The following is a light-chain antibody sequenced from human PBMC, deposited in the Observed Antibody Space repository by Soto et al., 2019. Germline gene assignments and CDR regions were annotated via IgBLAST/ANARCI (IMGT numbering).Light chain of an antibody. V-gene: IGKV1-39*01. J-gene: IGKJ5*01. Sequence: DILLTQSPSSLSASVGYRVTITCRSSQSISSYLNWYQQKPGKAPKLLIYAASSLQSGVPSRFSGSGSGTDFTLTISSLQPEDFATYYCQQSYSTPITFGQGTRLEIK. CDR1: QSISSY. CDR3: QQSYSTPIT. CDR2: AAS.